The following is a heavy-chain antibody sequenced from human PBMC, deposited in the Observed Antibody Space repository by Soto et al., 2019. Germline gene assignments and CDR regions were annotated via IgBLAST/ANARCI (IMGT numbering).Heavy chain of an antibody. CDR1: GFTFRDYY. D-gene: IGHD6-13*01. Sequence: GGSLRLSCAAXGFTFRDYYMSWIRQAPGKGLEWISYISISGSSIYYADSVKGRFTISRDDAKNSLYLQMNSLRAEDTAVYYCARGGVAAAGPFDYWGQGTLVTVSS. CDR2: ISISGSSI. J-gene: IGHJ4*02. V-gene: IGHV3-11*04. CDR3: ARGGVAAAGPFDY.